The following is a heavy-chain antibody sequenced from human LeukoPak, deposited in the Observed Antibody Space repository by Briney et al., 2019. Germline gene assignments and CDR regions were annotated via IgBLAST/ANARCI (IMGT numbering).Heavy chain of an antibody. V-gene: IGHV4-59*01. D-gene: IGHD1-26*01. Sequence: SETLSLTCTVSGDSISSYYWSWIRQHPGKGLEWIGYIYYSGSTNYNPSLKSRVTISVATSKNQFSLRLSSVTAADTAVYYCARDRSGSYSRYYYYGMDVWGQGTTVTVSS. CDR1: GDSISSYY. J-gene: IGHJ6*02. CDR3: ARDRSGSYSRYYYYGMDV. CDR2: IYYSGST.